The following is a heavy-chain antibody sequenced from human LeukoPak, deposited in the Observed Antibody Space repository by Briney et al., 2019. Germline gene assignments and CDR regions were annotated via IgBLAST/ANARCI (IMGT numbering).Heavy chain of an antibody. CDR3: ARDSGSYSC. D-gene: IGHD1-26*01. CDR2: ISSSSSYI. Sequence: GGSLRPSCAASGFTFSAYSMNWVRQAPGKGLEWVSSISSSSSYINYADSVKGRFTISRDNAKNSLYLQMNSLRAEDMAVYYCARDSGSYSCWGQGTLVTVSS. J-gene: IGHJ4*02. CDR1: GFTFSAYS. V-gene: IGHV3-21*01.